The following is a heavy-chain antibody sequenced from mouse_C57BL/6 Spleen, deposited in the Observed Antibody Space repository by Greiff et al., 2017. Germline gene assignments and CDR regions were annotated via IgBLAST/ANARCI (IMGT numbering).Heavy chain of an antibody. V-gene: IGHV1-22*01. J-gene: IGHJ1*03. Sequence: VQLQQSGPELVKPGASVKMSCKASGYTFTDYNMHWVKQSHGKSLEWIGYINPNNGGTSYNQKFKGKATLTVNKSSSTAYMELRSLTSEDAAVYYCARKGEYWYFEVWGTGTTVTVSS. D-gene: IGHD2-10*02. CDR2: INPNNGGT. CDR3: ARKGEYWYFEV. CDR1: GYTFTDYN.